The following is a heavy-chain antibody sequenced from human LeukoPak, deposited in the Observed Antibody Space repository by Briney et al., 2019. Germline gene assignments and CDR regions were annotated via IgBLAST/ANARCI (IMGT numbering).Heavy chain of an antibody. Sequence: ASVKVSCKASGGTFSNYAISWVRQAPGQGLEWMGGIIPIFGTSNYAQKFQGRVTIAADESSTTAYIELTSLTSNDRALYYCARGPIRSGYSGRFDYWGQGTLVTVSS. CDR1: GGTFSNYA. CDR3: ARGPIRSGYSGRFDY. J-gene: IGHJ4*02. CDR2: IIPIFGTS. D-gene: IGHD3-22*01. V-gene: IGHV1-69*01.